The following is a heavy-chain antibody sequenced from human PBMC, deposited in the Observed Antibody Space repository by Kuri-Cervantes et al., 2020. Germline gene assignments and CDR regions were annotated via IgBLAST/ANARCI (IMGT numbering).Heavy chain of an antibody. Sequence: SVKVSCKASGGTFSSYTISWVRQAPGQGLEWMGRIIPILGIANYAQKFQGRVTMTRNTSISTAYMELRSLRSDDTAVYYCARLSYYDSSGTWWGQGTLVTVSS. CDR2: IIPILGIA. CDR3: ARLSYYDSSGTW. D-gene: IGHD3-22*01. V-gene: IGHV1-69*02. J-gene: IGHJ4*02. CDR1: GGTFSSYT.